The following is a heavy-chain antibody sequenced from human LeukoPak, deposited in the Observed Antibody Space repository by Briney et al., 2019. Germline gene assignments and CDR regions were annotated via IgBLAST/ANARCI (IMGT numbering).Heavy chain of an antibody. Sequence: PGGSLRLSCAASGNYWMHWVRQAPGKGLVWVSHVNSDGSWTSHADSVKGRFTISKDNAKNTVYLRMNSLRVEDTAVYYCARGRPHGNDYWGQGTLVTVSS. D-gene: IGHD4-23*01. CDR2: VNSDGSWT. CDR1: GNYW. J-gene: IGHJ4*02. CDR3: ARGRPHGNDY. V-gene: IGHV3-74*01.